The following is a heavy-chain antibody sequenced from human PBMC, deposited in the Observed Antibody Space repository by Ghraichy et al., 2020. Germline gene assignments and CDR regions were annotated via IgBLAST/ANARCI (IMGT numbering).Heavy chain of an antibody. CDR2: IYYSGST. D-gene: IGHD3-3*01. CDR3: ARLTPPTNYDFWSGYYDY. J-gene: IGHJ4*02. Sequence: ETLSLTCTVSGGSISSSSYYWDWIRQPPGKGLEWIGNIYYSGSTYYNPSLKSRVTISVDTSENQFSLNLNSVTAADTAVYYCARLTPPTNYDFWSGYYDYWGQGTLVTVSS. CDR1: GGSISSSSYY. V-gene: IGHV4-39*01.